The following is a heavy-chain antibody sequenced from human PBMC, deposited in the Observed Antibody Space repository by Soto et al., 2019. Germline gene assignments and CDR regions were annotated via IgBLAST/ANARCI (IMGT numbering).Heavy chain of an antibody. CDR1: GGSFSGYY. Sequence: QVQLQQWGAGLLKPSETLSLTCAVYGGSFSGYYWSWIRQPPGKGLEWIGEINHSGSTNYNPSLKSRVTISVDTSKNQFSLKLSSVTAADTAVYYCAREGPRGSSWYLGRWFDPWGQGTLVTVSS. CDR3: AREGPRGSSWYLGRWFDP. V-gene: IGHV4-34*01. J-gene: IGHJ5*02. CDR2: INHSGST. D-gene: IGHD6-13*01.